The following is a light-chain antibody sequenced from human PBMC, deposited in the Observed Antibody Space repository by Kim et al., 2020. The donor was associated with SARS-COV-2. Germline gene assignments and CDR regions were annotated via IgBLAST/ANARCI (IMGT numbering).Light chain of an antibody. CDR1: QSVTSTY. Sequence: PGERGTLSCRASQSVTSTYLAWYQQKPGQAPRLLIYGASNRATGIPDRFSGSGSGTDFTLTISRLEPEDFAVYYCQQYGISPRTFGPGTKVDIK. V-gene: IGKV3-20*01. CDR2: GAS. CDR3: QQYGISPRT. J-gene: IGKJ3*01.